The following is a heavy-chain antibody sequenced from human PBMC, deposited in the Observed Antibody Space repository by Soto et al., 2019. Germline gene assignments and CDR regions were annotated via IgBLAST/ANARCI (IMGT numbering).Heavy chain of an antibody. D-gene: IGHD2-21*01. CDR3: ARESTYQVSGDHALDI. CDR1: GGSITTYY. CDR2: IFVSGST. J-gene: IGHJ3*02. V-gene: IGHV4-4*07. Sequence: QVQLQESGPGLVKPSETLSLTCTVSGGSITTYYWSWIRQPAGKGLEWIGRIFVSGSTNYIPSLKSRVTMSMDTSKSQFSLKLTSVTAADTAVYYCARESTYQVSGDHALDIWGQGTMVIVSS.